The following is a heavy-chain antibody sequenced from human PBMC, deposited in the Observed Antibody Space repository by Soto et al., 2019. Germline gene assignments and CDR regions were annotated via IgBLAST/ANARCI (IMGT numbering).Heavy chain of an antibody. CDR1: GGSISSYY. J-gene: IGHJ4*02. CDR2: IYYSGST. V-gene: IGHV4-59*01. D-gene: IGHD1-26*01. Sequence: SETLSLTCTVSGGSISSYYWSWIRQPPGKGLEWIGYIYYSGSTNYNPSLKSRVTISVDTSKNQFSLKLSSVTAADTAVYYCARDGSYRTSFDYWGQGTLVTVSS. CDR3: ARDGSYRTSFDY.